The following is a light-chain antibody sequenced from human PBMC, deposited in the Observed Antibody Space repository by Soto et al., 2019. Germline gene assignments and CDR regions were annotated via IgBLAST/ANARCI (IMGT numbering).Light chain of an antibody. Sequence: QSVLTQPASVSGSPGQSITISCTGTNSDVGNYNLVSWYQHHPGKAPKLMIHDDTKRPSGVSNRSSGSRSGNAASLTISGLQVEDEADYYCCSYATMTTVVVFGGGTQLTAL. J-gene: IGLJ2*01. CDR2: DDT. CDR1: NSDVGNYNL. V-gene: IGLV2-23*02. CDR3: CSYATMTTVVV.